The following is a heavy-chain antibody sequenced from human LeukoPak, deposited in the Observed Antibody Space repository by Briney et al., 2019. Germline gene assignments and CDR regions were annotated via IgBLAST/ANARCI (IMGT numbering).Heavy chain of an antibody. V-gene: IGHV4-39*07. D-gene: IGHD1-26*01. CDR2: IYCGGSI. CDR1: GVSISNSRNY. J-gene: IGHJ2*01. CDR3: ARDDGSYYANWYFDL. Sequence: PSETLSLTCTVSGVSISNSRNYWGWIRQPPGKGLEWIGIIYCGGSIYPNPTLKSRVTISLDTFKNQFSLRLRSVTAADTAVYYCARDDGSYYANWYFDLWGRGALVTVSS.